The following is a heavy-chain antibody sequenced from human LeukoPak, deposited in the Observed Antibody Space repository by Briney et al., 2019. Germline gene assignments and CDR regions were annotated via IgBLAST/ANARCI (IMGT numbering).Heavy chain of an antibody. D-gene: IGHD6-13*01. V-gene: IGHV4-39*01. J-gene: IGHJ4*02. Sequence: SETLSLTCTVSGGSISSSSYYWGWIRQPPGKGLEWIGSSFHSGSAYYTPSLKSRVTISVDTSKNQLSLKLSSVTAADAAVYYCARRSSSWRFDYWGQGTLVTVSS. CDR2: SFHSGSA. CDR3: ARRSSSWRFDY. CDR1: GGSISSSSYY.